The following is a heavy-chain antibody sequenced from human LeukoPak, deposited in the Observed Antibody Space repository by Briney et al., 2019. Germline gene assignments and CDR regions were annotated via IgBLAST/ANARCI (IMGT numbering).Heavy chain of an antibody. V-gene: IGHV3-30-3*01. J-gene: IGHJ4*02. CDR3: ARELEPGIAVAGIYY. D-gene: IGHD6-19*01. Sequence: AGGSLRLSCAASGFTFSSYAIHWVRQAPGKGLEWVAVISYDGTNKYYPDSVKGRFTISRDNSKNTLYLQMNSLRAEDTAVYYCARELEPGIAVAGIYYWGQGTLVTVSS. CDR1: GFTFSSYA. CDR2: ISYDGTNK.